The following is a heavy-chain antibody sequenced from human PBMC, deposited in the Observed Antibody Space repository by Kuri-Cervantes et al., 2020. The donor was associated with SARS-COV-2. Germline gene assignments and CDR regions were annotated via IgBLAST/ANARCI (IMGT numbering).Heavy chain of an antibody. V-gene: IGHV1-69*13. CDR1: GGTFSSYA. D-gene: IGHD3-10*01. Sequence: SVKVSCEASGGTFSSYAISWVRQAPGQGLEWMGGIIPIFGTANYAQKFQGRVTITADESTSTAYMELSSLRSDDTAVYYCARNLGVLAFGELLDWGQGTLVTVSS. J-gene: IGHJ4*02. CDR3: ARNLGVLAFGELLD. CDR2: IIPIFGTA.